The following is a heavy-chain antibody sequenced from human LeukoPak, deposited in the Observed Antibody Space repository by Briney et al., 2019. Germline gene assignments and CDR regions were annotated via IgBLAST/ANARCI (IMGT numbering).Heavy chain of an antibody. CDR2: INPNSGGT. Sequence: ASVKVSCKASGYTFTGYHMHWVRQAPGQGLEWMGWINPNSGGTKYVQKFQGRVTLTRDTSTSTAYMELSRLTSDDTAMYYCMRDSYYYESSAETNNAFDVWGQGTMVTVSS. D-gene: IGHD3-22*01. V-gene: IGHV1-2*02. CDR1: GYTFTGYH. CDR3: MRDSYYYESSAETNNAFDV. J-gene: IGHJ3*01.